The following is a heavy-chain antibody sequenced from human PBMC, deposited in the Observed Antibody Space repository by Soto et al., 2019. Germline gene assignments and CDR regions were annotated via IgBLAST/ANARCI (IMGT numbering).Heavy chain of an antibody. CDR1: GGSISSGGYS. CDR2: IYHSGST. V-gene: IGHV4-30-2*01. D-gene: IGHD3-22*01. Sequence: TSETLSLTCAVSGGSISSGGYSWSWIRQPPGKGLEWIGYIYHSGSTYYNPSLKSRVTISVDRSKNQLSLKLSSVTAADTAVYYCARGGLLRTRSPTGPRRHYYFDYWGQGTLVTVSS. CDR3: ARGGLLRTRSPTGPRRHYYFDY. J-gene: IGHJ4*02.